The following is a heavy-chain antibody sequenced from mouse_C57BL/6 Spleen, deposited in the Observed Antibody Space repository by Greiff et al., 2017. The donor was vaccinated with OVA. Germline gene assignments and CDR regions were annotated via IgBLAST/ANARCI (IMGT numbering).Heavy chain of an antibody. CDR2: IYPGDGDT. J-gene: IGHJ2*01. V-gene: IGHV1-82*01. D-gene: IGHD2-3*01. Sequence: QVQLQQSGPELVKPGASVKISCKASGYAFSSSWMNWVKQRPGKGLEWIGRIYPGDGDTNYNGKFKGKATLTADKSSSTAYMQLSSLTSEDSAVYFCAGIYDGYPPFGYWGQGTTLTVSS. CDR3: AGIYDGYPPFGY. CDR1: GYAFSSSW.